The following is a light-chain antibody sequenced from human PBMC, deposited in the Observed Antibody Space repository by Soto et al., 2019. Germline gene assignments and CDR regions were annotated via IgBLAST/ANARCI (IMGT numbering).Light chain of an antibody. CDR1: QSVGSD. CDR3: QQYFYLWT. Sequence: EIVMTQSPATLSVSPGERATLSCRASQSVGSDLAWYQQKPGQPPKLLIYWASTRESGVPDRFSGSGSGTDFTLTISSLQAEDVAVYFCQQYFYLWTFGQGTKVDIK. J-gene: IGKJ1*01. V-gene: IGKV3-15*01. CDR2: WAS.